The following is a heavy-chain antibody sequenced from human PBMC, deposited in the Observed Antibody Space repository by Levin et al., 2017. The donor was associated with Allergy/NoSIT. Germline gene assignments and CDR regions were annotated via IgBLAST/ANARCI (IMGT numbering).Heavy chain of an antibody. Sequence: GASVKVSCKASGYTFTGYYMHWVRQAPGQGLEWMGWINPNSGGTNYAQKFQGRVTMTRDTSISTAYMELSRLRSDDTAVYYCAKANIAAAGTYPILLLYFDYWGQGTLITVSS. CDR2: INPNSGGT. CDR1: GYTFTGYY. J-gene: IGHJ4*02. D-gene: IGHD6-13*01. V-gene: IGHV1-2*02. CDR3: AKANIAAAGTYPILLLYFDY.